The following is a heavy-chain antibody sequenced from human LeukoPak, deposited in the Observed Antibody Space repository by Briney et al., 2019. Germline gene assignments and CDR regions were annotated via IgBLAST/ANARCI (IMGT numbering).Heavy chain of an antibody. CDR1: GFTFSSYW. D-gene: IGHD6-13*01. J-gene: IGHJ6*03. CDR3: AKVAAAAYYYYYMDV. V-gene: IGHV3-7*01. Sequence: PGGSLRLSCAASGFTFSSYWMSWVRQAPGKGLEWAANIKQDGSEKYYVDSVKGRFTISRDNAKNSLYLQMNSLRAEDTAVYYCAKVAAAAYYYYYMDVWGKGTTVTVSS. CDR2: IKQDGSEK.